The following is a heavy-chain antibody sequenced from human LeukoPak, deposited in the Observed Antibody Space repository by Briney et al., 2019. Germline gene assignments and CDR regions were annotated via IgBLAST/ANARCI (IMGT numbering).Heavy chain of an antibody. CDR1: GFTFSSYV. V-gene: IGHV3-23*01. D-gene: IGHD2-8*01. CDR2: MSGSGDRT. CDR3: ARAHAY. J-gene: IGHJ4*02. Sequence: GGSLRLSCGASGFTFSSYVMSWVRQAPGKGLEWVLAMSGSGDRTDYADSVKGRFTISRDNSKNTLYLQMNSLRAEDTAVYYCARAHAYWGQGTLVTVSS.